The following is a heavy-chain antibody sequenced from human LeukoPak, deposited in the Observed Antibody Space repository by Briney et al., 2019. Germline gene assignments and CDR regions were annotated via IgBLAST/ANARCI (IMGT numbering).Heavy chain of an antibody. V-gene: IGHV3-53*01. CDR2: IYSDGGT. CDR1: GFTVSAKY. J-gene: IGHJ4*02. D-gene: IGHD3-9*01. Sequence: GGSLRLSCAASGFTVSAKYMSWVRQGPGKGLDWISSIYSDGGTNYADSVKGRFTISRDNSKNTLYLQMNSLRAEDTARYYCAKASTRDTGYYFGSWGQGTQVTVSS. CDR3: AKASTRDTGYYFGS.